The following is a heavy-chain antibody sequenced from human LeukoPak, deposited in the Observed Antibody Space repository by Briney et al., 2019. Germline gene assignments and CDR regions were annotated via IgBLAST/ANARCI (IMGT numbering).Heavy chain of an antibody. J-gene: IGHJ4*02. V-gene: IGHV1-2*02. D-gene: IGHD2-2*01. CDR3: APVRGGDYFDY. CDR1: GYTFTY. CDR2: INPNSGDT. Sequence: ASVTVSCKTSGYTFTYMHWVRQAPGHGLEWMGWINPNSGDTDYAQKFQGRVTMTRDTSISTAYMELSRLRSDDTGVYYCAPVRGGDYFDYWGQGTLVTVSS.